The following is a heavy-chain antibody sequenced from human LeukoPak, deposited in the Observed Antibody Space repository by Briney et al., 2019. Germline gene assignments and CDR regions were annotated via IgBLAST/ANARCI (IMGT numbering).Heavy chain of an antibody. CDR1: GFTFSNYP. J-gene: IGHJ4*02. Sequence: GGSLRLSCAASGFTFSNYPMHWVRQAPGKGLEWVAVISYDGSNKYYADSVKGRFTISRDNSKNTLYLQMNSLRAEDTAVYYCAKSGNRLFDYWGQGTLVTVSS. D-gene: IGHD3-10*01. CDR2: ISYDGSNK. CDR3: AKSGNRLFDY. V-gene: IGHV3-30*04.